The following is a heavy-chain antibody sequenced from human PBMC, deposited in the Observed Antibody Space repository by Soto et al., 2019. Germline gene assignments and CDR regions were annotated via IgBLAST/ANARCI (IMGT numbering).Heavy chain of an antibody. V-gene: IGHV3-74*01. CDR3: ARGDRGAFDL. Sequence: EVQLLESGGSLVQPGESLRLSCAASGFTFSYYWMHWVRQAPGMGLVWVSRIHSDGSSTTYADSVKGRFTISRDNARNTLYLQMNSLRAGDTAVYYCARGDRGAFDLWGQGTVLTVSS. D-gene: IGHD1-26*01. CDR2: IHSDGSST. J-gene: IGHJ3*01. CDR1: GFTFSYYW.